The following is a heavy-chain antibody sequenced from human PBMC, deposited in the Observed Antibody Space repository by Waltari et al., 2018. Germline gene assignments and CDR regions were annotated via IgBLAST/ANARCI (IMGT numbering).Heavy chain of an antibody. V-gene: IGHV3-74*01. CDR3: AAYSGSWY. J-gene: IGHJ4*02. CDR1: VFIFSNYW. CDR2: IKTDGSTT. D-gene: IGHD6-13*01. Sequence: EVQLVESGVGLVQPGGSLRRSCAASVFIFSNYWMHWLRQAPGKGPVWVSQIKTDGSTTRYTDSVEGRFTISRDNARNMLYLQMNSLRAEDTALYYCAAYSGSWYWGQGTLVTVSS.